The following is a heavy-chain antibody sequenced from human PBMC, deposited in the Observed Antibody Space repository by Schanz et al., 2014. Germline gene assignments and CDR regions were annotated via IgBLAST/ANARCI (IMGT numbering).Heavy chain of an antibody. V-gene: IGHV1-2*02. D-gene: IGHD2-15*01. CDR1: GYTFTGYY. CDR3: ARVTLYCRGGSCPFDY. CDR2: INPNSGGT. Sequence: QVQLVQSGAEVKKPGASVKVSCKASGYTFTGYYMHWVRQAPGQGLEWMGWINPNSGGTKYAQKFQGRVTMTRDTSISIAYMELSRLRSDDTAVYYCARVTLYCRGGSCPFDYWGQGTLVTVSS. J-gene: IGHJ4*02.